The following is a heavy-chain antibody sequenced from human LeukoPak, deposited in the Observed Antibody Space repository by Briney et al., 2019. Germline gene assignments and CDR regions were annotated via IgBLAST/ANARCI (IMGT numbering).Heavy chain of an antibody. Sequence: GGSLRLSCAASGFTFSSYSMNWVRQAPGKGLEWVSSISSSSSYIYYADSVKGRFTISRDNAKNSLYLQMNSLRAEDTAVYYCARETYYYDSSGYYPLHDAFDIWGQGTTVTVSS. CDR1: GFTFSSYS. CDR3: ARETYYYDSSGYYPLHDAFDI. V-gene: IGHV3-21*01. D-gene: IGHD3-22*01. J-gene: IGHJ3*02. CDR2: ISSSSSYI.